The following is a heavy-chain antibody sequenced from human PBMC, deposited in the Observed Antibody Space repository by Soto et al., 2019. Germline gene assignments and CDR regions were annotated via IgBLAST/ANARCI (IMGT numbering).Heavy chain of an antibody. D-gene: IGHD6-6*01. J-gene: IGHJ6*02. CDR2: ISGSGGST. V-gene: IGHV3-23*01. CDR3: AKDSPTIAPRPFGWDYYYYYGMDV. CDR1: GFTFSSYA. Sequence: HPGGSLRLSCAASGFTFSSYAMSWVRQAPGKGLERVSAISGSGGSTYYADSVKGRFTISRDNSKNTLYLQMNSLRAEDTAVYYCAKDSPTIAPRPFGWDYYYYYGMDVWGQGTTVTVSS.